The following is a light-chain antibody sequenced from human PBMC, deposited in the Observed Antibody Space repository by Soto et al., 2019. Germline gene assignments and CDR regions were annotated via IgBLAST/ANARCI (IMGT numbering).Light chain of an antibody. CDR3: HPYNYCPSIT. V-gene: IGKV3D-15*01. J-gene: IGKJ5*01. CDR2: GAS. Sequence: EIVMTQSPATLSVSPGERATLSCSASQSVSATLAWYKQKPGQAPRLLIYGASTRATGIPARFSGSGSGTESTLTNSSLQSDDFPVYYCHPYNYCPSITFGQGTRLEIK. CDR1: QSVSAT.